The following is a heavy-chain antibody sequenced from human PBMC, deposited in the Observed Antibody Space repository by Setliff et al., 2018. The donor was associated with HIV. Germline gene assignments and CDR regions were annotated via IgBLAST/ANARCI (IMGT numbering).Heavy chain of an antibody. D-gene: IGHD6-13*01. CDR1: GGSMSSSTFY. J-gene: IGHJ4*02. CDR2: NYYSGGT. Sequence: SETLSLTCTVSGGSMSSSTFYWGWIRQPPGKGLEWIGTNYYSGGTYYNPSLKSRASISVDTSKNQFSLKLSSVTAADTAVYYCARSSNWYGVGYWGQGTLVTV. V-gene: IGHV4-39*01. CDR3: ARSSNWYGVGY.